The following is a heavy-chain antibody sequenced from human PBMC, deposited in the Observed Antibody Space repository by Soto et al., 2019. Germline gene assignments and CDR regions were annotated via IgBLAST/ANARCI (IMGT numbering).Heavy chain of an antibody. CDR1: GFSFIGFTFSHYW. CDR3: ARDASSTGYYDSYYYYGLEV. D-gene: IGHD3-22*01. Sequence: EVQLEESGGGLVQPGGSLRLSCVASGFSFIGFTFSHYWMSWVRQAPGKGLEWVANIKQDGSEEHYVDSVKGRFTISRDNAMHSLYLQMNDLRAEDTAVYYCARDASSTGYYDSYYYYGLEVWGHGTTVTVSS. CDR2: IKQDGSEE. V-gene: IGHV3-7*03. J-gene: IGHJ6*02.